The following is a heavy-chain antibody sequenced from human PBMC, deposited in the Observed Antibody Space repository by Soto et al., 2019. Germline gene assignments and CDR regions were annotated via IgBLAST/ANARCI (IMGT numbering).Heavy chain of an antibody. CDR2: ISTHNGNT. D-gene: IGHD5-12*01. Sequence: VQSGAVVKKPGASVKVSCQASGHSFTSSGISWVRQAPGQGLEWMGWISTHNGNTIYAPRVQDRVTLTTDRSTNSAYMELRRLRHEDSAVYYCAKEGIRGPYDAYDMWGQGTLVSVSS. CDR3: AKEGIRGPYDAYDM. CDR1: GHSFTSSG. J-gene: IGHJ3*02. V-gene: IGHV1-18*01.